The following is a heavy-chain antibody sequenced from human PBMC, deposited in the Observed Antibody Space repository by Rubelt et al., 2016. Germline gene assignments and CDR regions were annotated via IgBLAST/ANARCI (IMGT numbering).Heavy chain of an antibody. CDR2: IFYSGST. V-gene: IGHV4-38-2*02. CDR1: GYPISSGFY. CDR3: SRRNGEPIDY. Sequence: QVQLQESGPGLVKPSETLSLTCTVSGYPISSGFYWGWIRQPPGKGLEWIGGIFYSGSTYYNPSLKSRVTISVDTSKNQFSLKLSSVTAADTAVYDCSRRNGEPIDYWGRGTLVTVSS. J-gene: IGHJ4*02. D-gene: IGHD3-10*01.